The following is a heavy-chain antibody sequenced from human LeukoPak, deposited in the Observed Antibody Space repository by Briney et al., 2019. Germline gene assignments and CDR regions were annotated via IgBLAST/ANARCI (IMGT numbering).Heavy chain of an antibody. CDR3: ARDVGTVTPFDY. D-gene: IGHD4-17*01. CDR2: TFYRSNRWYN. Sequence: SQTLSLTCAISGDSVFSSTAAWNWVRQSPSRVLEWLGRTFYRSNRWYNDFALSVRGRITINADTSKNQFSLQLKSVTPEDTAVYYCARDVGTVTPFDYSGQGTLVTVSS. J-gene: IGHJ4*02. V-gene: IGHV6-1*01. CDR1: GDSVFSSTAA.